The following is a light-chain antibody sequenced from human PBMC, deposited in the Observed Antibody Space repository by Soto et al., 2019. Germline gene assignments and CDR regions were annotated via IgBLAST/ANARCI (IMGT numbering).Light chain of an antibody. J-gene: IGKJ2*01. CDR1: ASINRH. V-gene: IGKV1-39*01. CDR3: QQSYHAVYT. CDR2: DAS. Sequence: DIQMTQSPSSLSASVGDRVTITCRASASINRHLNWYQQKPGKPPNLLIYDASSLQSGVPSRFSGSGSVTDFTLIISSLQPEDFATYYCQQSYHAVYTFGPGPKLEIK.